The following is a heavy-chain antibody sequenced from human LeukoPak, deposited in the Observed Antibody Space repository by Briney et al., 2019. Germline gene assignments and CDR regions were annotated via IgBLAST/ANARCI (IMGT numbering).Heavy chain of an antibody. CDR2: ISYDGSNK. V-gene: IGHV3-30*03. D-gene: IGHD3-16*01. J-gene: IGHJ5*02. CDR1: GFTFSSYG. CDR3: AREELGSSLGFDP. Sequence: GGSLRLSCAASGFTFSSYGMHWVRQAPGKGLEWVAVISYDGSNKYYADSVKGRFTISRDNSKNTLYLQMNSLRAEDTAVYYCAREELGSSLGFDPWGQGTLVTVSS.